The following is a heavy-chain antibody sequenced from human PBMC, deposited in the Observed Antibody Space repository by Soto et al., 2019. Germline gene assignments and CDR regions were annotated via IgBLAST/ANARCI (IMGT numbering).Heavy chain of an antibody. J-gene: IGHJ6*02. D-gene: IGHD4-17*01. CDR2: IIPIFGTA. CDR3: ARDDYGDQIYYYYGMGV. Sequence: QVQLVQSGAEVKKPGSSVKVSCKASGGTFSSYAISWVRQAPGQGLEWMGGIIPIFGTANYAQKFQGRVTITADESTSTAYMELSSLRSEDTGVYYCARDDYGDQIYYYYGMGVWGQGTTVTVYS. CDR1: GGTFSSYA. V-gene: IGHV1-69*01.